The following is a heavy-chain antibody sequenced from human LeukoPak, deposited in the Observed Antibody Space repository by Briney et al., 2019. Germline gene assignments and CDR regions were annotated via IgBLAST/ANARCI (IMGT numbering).Heavy chain of an antibody. D-gene: IGHD1-1*01. CDR2: INTDGSIT. CDR3: ARDDRRYGHDFDY. CDR1: GFTFSDYW. V-gene: IGHV3-74*01. J-gene: IGHJ4*02. Sequence: GGSLRLSCAASGFTFSDYWIHWVRQAPGKGLVWVSRINTDGSITNYADSVKGRFSISRDNAKNTLYLQMSSLRAEDTALYYCARDDRRYGHDFDYWGQGTLVTVSS.